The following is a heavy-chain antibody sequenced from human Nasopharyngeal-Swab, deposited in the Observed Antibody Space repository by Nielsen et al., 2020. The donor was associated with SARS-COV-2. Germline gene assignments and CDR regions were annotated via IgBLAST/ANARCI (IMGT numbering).Heavy chain of an antibody. Sequence: GESLKISCAASGFTFDDYTMHWVRQAPGKGLEWVSLISWDGGSTYYADSVRGRFTISRDNSKNTLYLQMNSLRAEDTAVYYCAKALGSSGYYFFDYWGQGTLITVSS. CDR1: GFTFDDYT. CDR2: ISWDGGST. J-gene: IGHJ4*02. D-gene: IGHD3-22*01. CDR3: AKALGSSGYYFFDY. V-gene: IGHV3-43*01.